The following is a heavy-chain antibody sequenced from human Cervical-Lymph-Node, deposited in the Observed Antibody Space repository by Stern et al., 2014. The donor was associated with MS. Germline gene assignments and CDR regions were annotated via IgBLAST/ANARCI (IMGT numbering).Heavy chain of an antibody. Sequence: VQLVESGGGLAQPGGSLRLSCAASGFTSSYYWLHWVRQAPGEGLEWFSGIDTDGTITHYADSVKGRFTISRDNAKNTLYLHLNSLRADDTAVYYCARGGFRHNMDVWGQGTTVTVSS. D-gene: IGHD2-15*01. CDR3: ARGGFRHNMDV. V-gene: IGHV3-74*02. J-gene: IGHJ6*02. CDR1: GFTSSYYW. CDR2: IDTDGTIT.